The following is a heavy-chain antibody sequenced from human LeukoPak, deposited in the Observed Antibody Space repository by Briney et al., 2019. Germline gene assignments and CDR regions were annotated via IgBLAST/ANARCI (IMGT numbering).Heavy chain of an antibody. D-gene: IGHD3-22*01. V-gene: IGHV1-2*02. Sequence: GASMKVSCKASGYTFTGYYMHWVRQAPGQGLEWMGWINPNSGGTNYAQKFQGRVTMTRDTSISTAYMELSRLRSDDTAVYYCARDNYYYDSSGYYYNWFDPWGQGTLVTVSS. J-gene: IGHJ5*02. CDR1: GYTFTGYY. CDR2: INPNSGGT. CDR3: ARDNYYYDSSGYYYNWFDP.